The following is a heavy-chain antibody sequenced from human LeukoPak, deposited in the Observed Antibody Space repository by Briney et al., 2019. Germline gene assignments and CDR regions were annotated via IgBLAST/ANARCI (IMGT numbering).Heavy chain of an antibody. D-gene: IGHD3-22*01. J-gene: IGHJ4*02. CDR3: ARGASPYDSSGYYSN. CDR1: GYTFTSYY. CDR2: INPSGGST. Sequence: ASVKVSCKASGYTFTSYYMHWVRQAPGQGLGWMGIINPSGGSTSYAQKFQGRVTMTRDTSTSTVYMEMRSLRSEDTAVYYCARGASPYDSSGYYSNWGQGTLVTVSS. V-gene: IGHV1-46*01.